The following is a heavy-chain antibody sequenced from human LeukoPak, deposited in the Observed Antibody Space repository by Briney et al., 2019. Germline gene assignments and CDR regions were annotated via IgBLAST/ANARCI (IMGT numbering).Heavy chain of an antibody. CDR1: GLTVRSNY. D-gene: IGHD2-2*01. J-gene: IGHJ4*02. CDR3: ARCDTSRWNGIDY. V-gene: IGHV3-53*01. CDR2: IHSGGNT. Sequence: GGSLRLSCAASGLTVRSNYMGWVRQAPGKGLEWVSVIHSGGNTYYADSVKGRFTISRDNSRNTMDLQMNSLRAEDTAVYYCARCDTSRWNGIDYWGQGTLVTVSS.